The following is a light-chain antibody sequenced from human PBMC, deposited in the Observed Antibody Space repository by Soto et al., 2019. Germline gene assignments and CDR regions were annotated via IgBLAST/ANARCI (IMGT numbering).Light chain of an antibody. CDR2: DAS. CDR1: QSVDNY. V-gene: IGKV3-11*01. J-gene: IGKJ5*01. CDR3: QQRSNWPPIP. Sequence: EIVLTQSPATLSLSPGERATLSCRASQSVDNYLAWYQQKPGQAPRLLIYDASNRATGIPARFRGSGSGTDFTLTISSLEPEDVAVYYCQQRSNWPPIPFGQGTRLEIK.